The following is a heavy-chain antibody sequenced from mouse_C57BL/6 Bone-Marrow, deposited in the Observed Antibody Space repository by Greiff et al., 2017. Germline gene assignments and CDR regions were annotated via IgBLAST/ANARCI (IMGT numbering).Heavy chain of an antibody. D-gene: IGHD2-1*01. J-gene: IGHJ3*01. CDR1: GYTFTSYW. CDR2: INPSNGGT. Sequence: VQLQQPGTELVKPGASVKLSCKASGYTFTSYWMSWVQQSPGQGLEWIGNINPSNGGTNYNEQVKSKSTLTVDKSSSTDYMQLSSLTSEDSAVDSCARWPLYGNYPYWGQGTLVTVAA. CDR3: ARWPLYGNYPY. V-gene: IGHV1-53*01.